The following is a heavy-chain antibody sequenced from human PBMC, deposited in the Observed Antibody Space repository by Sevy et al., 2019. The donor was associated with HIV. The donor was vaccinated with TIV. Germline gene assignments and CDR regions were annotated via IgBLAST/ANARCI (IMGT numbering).Heavy chain of an antibody. CDR2: ISYDGSNK. Sequence: GGSLRLSCAASGFTFSSYAMHWVRQAPGKGLEWVAVISYDGSNKYYADSVKGRFTISRDNSKNTRYLQMNSLRAEDTAVYYCARDSPTYYYDSSGSRGAFDIWGQGTMVTVSS. J-gene: IGHJ3*02. CDR1: GFTFSSYA. D-gene: IGHD3-22*01. CDR3: ARDSPTYYYDSSGSRGAFDI. V-gene: IGHV3-30-3*01.